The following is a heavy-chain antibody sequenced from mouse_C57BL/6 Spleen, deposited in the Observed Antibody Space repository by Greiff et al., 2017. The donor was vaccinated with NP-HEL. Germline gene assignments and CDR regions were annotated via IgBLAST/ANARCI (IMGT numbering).Heavy chain of an antibody. CDR1: GFTFSDYG. CDR2: ISSGSSTI. V-gene: IGHV5-17*01. CDR3: ARDGSSYVNWYFDV. D-gene: IGHD1-1*01. J-gene: IGHJ1*03. Sequence: EVHLVESGGGLVKPGGSLKLSCAASGFTFSDYGMHWVRQAPEKGLEWVAYISSGSSTIYYADTVKGRFTISRDNAKNTLFLQMTSLRSEDTAMYYCARDGSSYVNWYFDVWGTGTTVTVSS.